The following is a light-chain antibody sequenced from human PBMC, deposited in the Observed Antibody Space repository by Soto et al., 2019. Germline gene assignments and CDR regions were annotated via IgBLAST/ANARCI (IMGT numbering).Light chain of an antibody. CDR3: SSYTSSSTLYV. V-gene: IGLV2-14*01. Sequence: QSVLTQPASVSLSPGQSITISCTGTSSDIGGYNYVSWYQQHPGKAPKLMIYEVRNRPSGVSNRFSGSKSGNTASLTISGLQAEDEADYYCSSYTSSSTLYVFGTGTKVTVL. CDR1: SSDIGGYNY. J-gene: IGLJ1*01. CDR2: EVR.